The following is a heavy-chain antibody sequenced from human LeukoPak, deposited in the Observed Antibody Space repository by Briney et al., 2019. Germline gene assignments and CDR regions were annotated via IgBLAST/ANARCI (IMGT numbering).Heavy chain of an antibody. V-gene: IGHV1-2*02. D-gene: IGHD6-19*01. Sequence: ASVKVSCKASGYTFTGYYMHWVRQAPGQGLEWMGWINPNSGDTNYAQKFQGRVTMTRDTSISTAYMELSRLRSDDTAVYYCARPYSSGWYPQFDYWGQGTLVTVSS. CDR1: GYTFTGYY. J-gene: IGHJ4*02. CDR2: INPNSGDT. CDR3: ARPYSSGWYPQFDY.